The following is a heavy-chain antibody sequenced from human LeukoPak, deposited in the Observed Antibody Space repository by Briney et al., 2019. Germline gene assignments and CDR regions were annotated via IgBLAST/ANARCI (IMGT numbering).Heavy chain of an antibody. J-gene: IGHJ4*02. D-gene: IGHD3-22*01. CDR3: ARGLYYYDSSGYYY. V-gene: IGHV3-11*04. Sequence: PGGSLRLSCAASGFTFSDYYMSWIRQALGKGLEWVSYISSSGSTIYYADFVKGRFTISRDNAKNSLYLQMNSLRAEDTAVYYCARGLYYYDSSGYYYWGQGTLVTVSS. CDR2: ISSSGSTI. CDR1: GFTFSDYY.